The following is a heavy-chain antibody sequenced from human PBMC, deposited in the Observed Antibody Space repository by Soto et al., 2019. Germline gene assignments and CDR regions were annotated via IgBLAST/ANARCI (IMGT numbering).Heavy chain of an antibody. CDR3: ASGPGGPDGPGDY. D-gene: IGHD2-15*01. CDR1: GYTFTSYA. V-gene: IGHV1-3*01. CDR2: INAGNGNT. Sequence: QVQLVQSGAEVKKPGASVKVSCKASGYTFTSYAMHWVRQAPGQRLEWMGWINAGNGNTKYSQKFQGRVTITRATSASTAYRELSSLRSEDTAVYYCASGPGGPDGPGDYWGQGTLVTVSS. J-gene: IGHJ4*02.